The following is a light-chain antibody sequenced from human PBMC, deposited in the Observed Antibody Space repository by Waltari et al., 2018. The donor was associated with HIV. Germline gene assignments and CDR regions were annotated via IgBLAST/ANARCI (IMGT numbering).Light chain of an antibody. CDR1: QGIRND. CDR2: SAT. V-gene: IGKV1-6*01. Sequence: AIQMSQSPSSLSPSVADRVTMTCRASQGIRNDLGWYQQKPGKAPKLLIYSATTLQSGVPSRFSGSRSDTDFTLTISSLQPEDFATYYCLQDYIYPYSFGQGTRLEIK. CDR3: LQDYIYPYS. J-gene: IGKJ2*03.